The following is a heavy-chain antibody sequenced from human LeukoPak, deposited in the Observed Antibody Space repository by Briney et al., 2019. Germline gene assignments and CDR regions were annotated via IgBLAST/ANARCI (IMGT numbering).Heavy chain of an antibody. CDR2: ISGNGGST. J-gene: IGHJ4*02. D-gene: IGHD5-18*01. CDR1: GFTFDDYA. V-gene: IGHV3-43*02. CDR3: AKSGGYSYGYDFDY. Sequence: PGGSLRLSCAASGFTFDDYAMHWVRHAPGKGLEWVSLISGNGGSTYHADSVKGRFTISRDNSKNSLYLQMNSLRTEDTALYYCAKSGGYSYGYDFDYWGQGTLVTVSS.